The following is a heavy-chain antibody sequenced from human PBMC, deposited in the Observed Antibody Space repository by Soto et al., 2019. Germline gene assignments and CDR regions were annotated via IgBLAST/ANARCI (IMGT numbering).Heavy chain of an antibody. J-gene: IGHJ6*02. V-gene: IGHV1-69*13. D-gene: IGHD1-20*01. Sequence: ASVKVSCKASGYSFTGYSMHWVRQAPGQGLEWMGWINPKFGTANYAQKFQGRVTITADESTSTAYMELSSLRSEDTAVYFCAREYKWNDVRYGMDVWGQGTTVTVS. CDR1: GYSFTGYS. CDR2: INPKFGTA. CDR3: AREYKWNDVRYGMDV.